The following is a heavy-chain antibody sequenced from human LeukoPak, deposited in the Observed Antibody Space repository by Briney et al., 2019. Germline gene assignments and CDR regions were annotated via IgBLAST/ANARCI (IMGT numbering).Heavy chain of an antibody. D-gene: IGHD5-12*01. V-gene: IGHV3-48*03. CDR2: ISSSGTTI. CDR3: ARGVVTTISFDF. J-gene: IGHJ4*02. Sequence: GGSLRLSCAASGFTFSSYEMNWVRQAPGKGPEWVSFISSSGTTIYYADSVKGRFTISRDNAKNSLYLQMNSLRAEDTAVYYCARGVVTTISFDFWGQGTLVTVSS. CDR1: GFTFSSYE.